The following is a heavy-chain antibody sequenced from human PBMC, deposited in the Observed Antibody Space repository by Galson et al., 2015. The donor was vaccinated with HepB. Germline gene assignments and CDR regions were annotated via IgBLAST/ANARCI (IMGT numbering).Heavy chain of an antibody. J-gene: IGHJ4*02. Sequence: SLRLSCTASGFTFSIYSMNWVRQAPGKGLEWVSSITDNGDVYYSVSVMGRLSISRDHAQNSLYLQMRSLRAEDTAMYYWSRDPAAGDSWGQGTLVTVSS. CDR2: ITDNGDV. V-gene: IGHV3-21*01. D-gene: IGHD6-13*01. CDR1: GFTFSIYS. CDR3: SRDPAAGDS.